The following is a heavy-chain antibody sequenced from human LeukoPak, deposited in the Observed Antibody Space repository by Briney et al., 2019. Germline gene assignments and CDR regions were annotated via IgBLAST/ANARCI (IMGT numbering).Heavy chain of an antibody. CDR1: GGSFSGYY. J-gene: IGHJ6*03. Sequence: PSETLSLTCAVYGGSFSGYYWSWIRQPPGKGLEWIGEINHSGSTNYNPSLKSRVTISVDTSQNQFSLKLSSVTAADTAVYYCARGYSYGYLLSSGYYYMDVWGKGTTVTVSS. D-gene: IGHD5-18*01. V-gene: IGHV4-34*01. CDR3: ARGYSYGYLLSSGYYYMDV. CDR2: INHSGST.